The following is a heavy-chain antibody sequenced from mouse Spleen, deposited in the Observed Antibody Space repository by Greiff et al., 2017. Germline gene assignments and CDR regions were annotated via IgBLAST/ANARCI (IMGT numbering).Heavy chain of an antibody. D-gene: IGHD2-12*01. CDR3: ARSDYSFDV. J-gene: IGHJ1*01. Sequence: VQLQQPGAELVKPGASVKLSCKASGYTFTSYWMQWVKQRPGQGLEWIGEIDPSDSYTNYNQKFKGKATLTVDTSSSTAYMQLSSLTSEDSAVYYCARSDYSFDVWGAGTTVTVSS. CDR1: GYTFTSYW. V-gene: IGHV1-50*01. CDR2: IDPSDSYT.